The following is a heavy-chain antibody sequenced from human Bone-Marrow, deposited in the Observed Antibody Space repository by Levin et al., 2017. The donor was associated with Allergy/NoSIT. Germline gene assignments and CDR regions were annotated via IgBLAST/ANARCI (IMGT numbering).Heavy chain of an antibody. D-gene: IGHD4-23*01. CDR3: ARPGQYHGGRDYLDV. CDR1: GFTFSNYW. V-gene: IGHV3-7*02. J-gene: IGHJ6*03. Sequence: GESLKISCAASGFTFSNYWMSWVRQAPGKGLEWVANIKEDGSEKNYVDSVKGRFTISRDNAKYSLYLQMNSLRAEDTAVYFCARPGQYHGGRDYLDVWGKGTTVTVSS. CDR2: IKEDGSEK.